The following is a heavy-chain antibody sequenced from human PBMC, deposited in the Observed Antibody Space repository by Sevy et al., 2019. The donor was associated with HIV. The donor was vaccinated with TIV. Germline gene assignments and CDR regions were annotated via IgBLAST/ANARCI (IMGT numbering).Heavy chain of an antibody. Sequence: GESLKISCKGSGYSFTSYWIGWVRQMPGKGLEWMGIIYPGDSVTRYSQSFQGQVTISADKSISTAYLQWSSLKASDTAMYYCARHVDTAMVRYYYGMDVWGQGTTVTVSS. CDR2: IYPGDSVT. D-gene: IGHD5-18*01. CDR3: ARHVDTAMVRYYYGMDV. J-gene: IGHJ6*02. CDR1: GYSFTSYW. V-gene: IGHV5-51*01.